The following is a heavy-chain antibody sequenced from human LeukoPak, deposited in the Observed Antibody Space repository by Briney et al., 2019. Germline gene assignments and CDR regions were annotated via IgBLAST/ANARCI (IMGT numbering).Heavy chain of an antibody. Sequence: GGSLRLSCAASGFTLSSHWMHWVRQTPGKGPVWVSRINSDGSSTSYADSVKGRFTISRDNAKNTLYLQMNSLRAEDTAVYYCARGNSHSFDYWGKGALVTVSS. CDR3: ARGNSHSFDY. CDR2: INSDGSST. CDR1: GFTLSSHW. J-gene: IGHJ4*02. D-gene: IGHD4-11*01. V-gene: IGHV3-74*01.